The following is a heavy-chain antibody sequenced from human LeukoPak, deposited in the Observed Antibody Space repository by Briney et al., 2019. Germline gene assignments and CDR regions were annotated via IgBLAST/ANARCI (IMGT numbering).Heavy chain of an antibody. J-gene: IGHJ4*02. CDR2: IYYSGST. CDR3: ASTYSSSRYGVLGY. CDR1: GGSISSYY. Sequence: SETLSLTCTVSGGSISSYYWSWIRQPPGKGLEWIGYIYYSGSTNYNPSLKSRVTISVDTSKNQFSLKLSSVTAADTAVYYCASTYSSSRYGVLGYWGQGTLVTVSS. D-gene: IGHD6-13*01. V-gene: IGHV4-59*01.